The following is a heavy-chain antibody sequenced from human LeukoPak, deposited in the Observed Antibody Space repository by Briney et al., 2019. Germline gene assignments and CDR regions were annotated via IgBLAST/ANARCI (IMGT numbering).Heavy chain of an antibody. V-gene: IGHV4-34*01. CDR3: ARGLQYYGDYVS. D-gene: IGHD4-17*01. Sequence: SETLSLTCAVYGGSFSGYYWSWIRQPPGKGLEWIGEINHSGSTNYNPSLESRVTISVDTSKNQFSLKLSSVAAADTAVYYCARGLQYYGDYVSWGQGTLVTVSS. CDR2: INHSGST. J-gene: IGHJ4*02. CDR1: GGSFSGYY.